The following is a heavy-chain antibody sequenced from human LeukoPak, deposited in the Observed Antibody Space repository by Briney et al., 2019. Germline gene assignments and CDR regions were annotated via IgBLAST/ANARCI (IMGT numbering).Heavy chain of an antibody. CDR2: ISSSSSYI. J-gene: IGHJ5*02. CDR1: GFTFSSYS. V-gene: IGHV3-21*01. CDR3: ARERVVPAADIPNWFDP. Sequence: PGGSLRRSCAASGFTFSSYSMNWVRQAPGKGLEWVSSISSSSSYIYYADSVKGRFTISRDNAKNSLYLQMNSLRAEDTAVYYCARERVVPAADIPNWFDPWDQGTLVTVSS. D-gene: IGHD2-2*01.